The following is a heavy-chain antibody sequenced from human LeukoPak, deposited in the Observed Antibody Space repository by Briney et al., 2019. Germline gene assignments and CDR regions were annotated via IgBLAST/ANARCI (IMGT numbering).Heavy chain of an antibody. D-gene: IGHD4-23*01. CDR1: GYSFTSYL. CDR2: IYPGDSDT. J-gene: IGHJ4*02. CDR3: ARQGGYGGNFVDY. Sequence: GESPKISCKGSGYSFTSYLIGWVRQMPGKGLEWMGIIYPGDSDTRYSPSFQGQVTISADKSISTAHLQWSSLKASDTAMYYCARQGGYGGNFVDYWGQGTLVTVSS. V-gene: IGHV5-51*01.